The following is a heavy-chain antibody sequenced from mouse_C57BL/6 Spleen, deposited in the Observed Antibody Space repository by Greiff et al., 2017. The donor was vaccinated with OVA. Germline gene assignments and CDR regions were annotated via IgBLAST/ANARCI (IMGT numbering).Heavy chain of an antibody. CDR2: ISYDGSN. CDR1: GYSITSGYY. CDR3: ARADYYGSSYGGAMDY. V-gene: IGHV3-6*01. J-gene: IGHJ4*01. Sequence: EVKLQESGPGLVKPSQSLSLTCSVTGYSITSGYYWNWIRQFPGNKLEWMGYISYDGSNNYNPSLKNRISITRDTSKNQFFLKLNSVTTEDTATYYCARADYYGSSYGGAMDYWGQGTSVTVSS. D-gene: IGHD1-1*01.